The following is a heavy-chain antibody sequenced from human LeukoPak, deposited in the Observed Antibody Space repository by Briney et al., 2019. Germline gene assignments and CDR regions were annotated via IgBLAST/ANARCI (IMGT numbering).Heavy chain of an antibody. CDR1: GFTFDDYA. CDR3: AKGAVAGMGY. V-gene: IGHV3-9*01. D-gene: IGHD6-19*01. J-gene: IGHJ4*02. CDR2: ISWNSGSI. Sequence: GGSLRLSCVASGFTFDDYAMHWVRQAPGKGLEWVSGISWNSGSIGYADSVKGRFTISRDNAKNSLYLQMNSLRAEDTAVYYCAKGAVAGMGYWGQGTLVTVSS.